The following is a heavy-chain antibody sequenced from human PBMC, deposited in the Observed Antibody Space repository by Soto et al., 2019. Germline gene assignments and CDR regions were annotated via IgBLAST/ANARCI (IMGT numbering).Heavy chain of an antibody. J-gene: IGHJ4*02. Sequence: GESLKISCKVSGYSFTSYWIGWVRQMPGKGLEWMGIIYPGDSDIRYSPSFQGQVTISADKSISTAYLQWSSLKASATAMYYCARHAYGYNNYYFDYWGQGTLVTVSS. V-gene: IGHV5-51*01. D-gene: IGHD4-4*01. CDR3: ARHAYGYNNYYFDY. CDR2: IYPGDSDI. CDR1: GYSFTSYW.